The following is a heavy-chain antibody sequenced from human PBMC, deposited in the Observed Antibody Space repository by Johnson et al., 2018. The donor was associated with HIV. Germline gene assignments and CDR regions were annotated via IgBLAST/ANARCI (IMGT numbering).Heavy chain of an antibody. D-gene: IGHD6-13*01. Sequence: VQLVESGGGVVRPGGSLRLSCAASGFTFSSYAMSWVRQAPGKGLEWVSTISNSGGDTYYADSVKGRFTISRDNSKNTLYLQMNGLRADDTAVYYCARDPRSSSWYYYSNDAFDIWGQGTMVTVSS. J-gene: IGHJ3*02. CDR3: ARDPRSSSWYYYSNDAFDI. V-gene: IGHV3-23*04. CDR1: GFTFSSYA. CDR2: ISNSGGDT.